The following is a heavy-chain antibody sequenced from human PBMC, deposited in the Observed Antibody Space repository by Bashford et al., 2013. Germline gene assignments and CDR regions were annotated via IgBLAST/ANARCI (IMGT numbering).Heavy chain of an antibody. J-gene: IGHJ3*02. V-gene: IGHV1-69*06. Sequence: SVKVSCKASGGTFSSYAISWVRQAPGQGLEWMGGIIPIFGTANYAQKFQGRVTITADKSTSTAYMELSSLRSEDTAVYYCARGDIVVVVAAYPPGSDAFDIWGQGTMVHRL. CDR3: ARGDIVVVVAAYPPGSDAFDI. D-gene: IGHD2-15*01. CDR1: GGTFSSYA. CDR2: IIPIFGTA.